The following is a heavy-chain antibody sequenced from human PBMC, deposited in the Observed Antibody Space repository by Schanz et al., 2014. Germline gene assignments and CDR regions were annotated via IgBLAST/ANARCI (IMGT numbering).Heavy chain of an antibody. CDR3: AKQIHDDILTGTRN. CDR2: LSGSGGTT. CDR1: GFTFSSYA. D-gene: IGHD3-9*01. Sequence: EGQLLESGGGLIQPGGSLRLSCAASGFTFSSYARSWVRQAPGKGLEWVSALSGSGGTTYYADSVKGLFTISRDNSKNTLYLQMNRLRAEDTAVYYCAKQIHDDILTGTRNWGQGTLVTVSS. J-gene: IGHJ4*02. V-gene: IGHV3-23*01.